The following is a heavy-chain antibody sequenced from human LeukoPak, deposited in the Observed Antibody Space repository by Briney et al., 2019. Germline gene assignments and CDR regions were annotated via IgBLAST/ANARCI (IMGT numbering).Heavy chain of an antibody. Sequence: GGSLRLSCAASGFTFSSYGMHWVRQAPGKGLEWVAFIRYDGSNKYYADSVKGRFTISRDNSKNTLYLQMNSLRAEDTAVYYCARSGSYYEGVAYYFDYWGQGTLVTVSS. J-gene: IGHJ4*02. CDR2: IRYDGSNK. V-gene: IGHV3-30*02. CDR1: GFTFSSYG. CDR3: ARSGSYYEGVAYYFDY. D-gene: IGHD1-26*01.